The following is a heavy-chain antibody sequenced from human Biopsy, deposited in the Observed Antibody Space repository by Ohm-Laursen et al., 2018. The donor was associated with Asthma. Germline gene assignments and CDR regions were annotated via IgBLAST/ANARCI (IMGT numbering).Heavy chain of an antibody. CDR1: GDSITSGGCC. CDR3: ARIPRRSGSCFVDY. J-gene: IGHJ4*02. V-gene: IGHV4-31*03. D-gene: IGHD6-19*01. CDR2: IHHSGTS. Sequence: TLSLTCTVSGDSITSGGCCWNWIRQHPGKGLEWIGYIHHSGTSYFNPSLKSRVSLSRDTSKNQFSLRLSSVTAADTAMYYCARIPRRSGSCFVDYWGQGTLVTVSS.